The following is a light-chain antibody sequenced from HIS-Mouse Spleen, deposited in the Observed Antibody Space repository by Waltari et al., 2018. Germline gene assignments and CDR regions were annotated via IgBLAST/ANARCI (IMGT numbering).Light chain of an antibody. V-gene: IGKV3-11*01. CDR2: DAS. J-gene: IGKJ4*01. Sequence: EIVFTQSPATLSFSPGARATLSGRASQSVSRHLAWYQQKPGQAPRLLIYDASNRATGIPARFSGSGSGTDFTLTISSLEPEDFAVYYCQQRSNWPLTFGGGTKVEIK. CDR3: QQRSNWPLT. CDR1: QSVSRH.